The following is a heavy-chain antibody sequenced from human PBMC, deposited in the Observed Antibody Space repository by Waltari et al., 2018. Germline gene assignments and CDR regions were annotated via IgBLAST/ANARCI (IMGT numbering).Heavy chain of an antibody. V-gene: IGHV4-59*01. Sequence: QVQLQESGPGLVKSSETLSLTCTVSGGSLRSSYWGWVRQPPGKGLEWIGNIYYSGGTSYNPSLKSRVTVSVDMSNNQVSLKLTSVTAADTAVYYCARDRNFYGMDVWGQGTTVTVSS. J-gene: IGHJ6*02. CDR1: GGSLRSSY. CDR2: IYYSGGT. CDR3: ARDRNFYGMDV.